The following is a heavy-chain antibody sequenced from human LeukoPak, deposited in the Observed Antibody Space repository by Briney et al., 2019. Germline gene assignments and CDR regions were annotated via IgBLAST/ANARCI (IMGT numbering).Heavy chain of an antibody. CDR3: ARELTTVTPYYFDY. V-gene: IGHV3-33*01. CDR1: GFTFSSYG. Sequence: GGSLRLSCAASGFTFSSYGMHWVRQAPGKGLEWVAVIWYDGSNKYYADSVKGRFTISRDNSKNTLYLQMNSLRAEDTAVYYCARELTTVTPYYFDYWGQGTLVTASS. CDR2: IWYDGSNK. J-gene: IGHJ4*02. D-gene: IGHD4-17*01.